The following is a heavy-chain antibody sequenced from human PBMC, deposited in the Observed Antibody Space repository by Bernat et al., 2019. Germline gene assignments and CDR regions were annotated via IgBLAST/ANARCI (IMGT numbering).Heavy chain of an antibody. V-gene: IGHV3-48*03. CDR2: ISSSGSTI. Sequence: EVQLVESGGGLVQPGGSLILSCAASGFTFSSYEMNWVRQAPGKGLEWVSYISSSGSTIYYADSVKGRFTISRDNAKNSLYLQMNSLRAEDTAVYYCAREQGDYSAFDIWGQGTMVTVSS. D-gene: IGHD4-11*01. CDR3: AREQGDYSAFDI. CDR1: GFTFSSYE. J-gene: IGHJ3*02.